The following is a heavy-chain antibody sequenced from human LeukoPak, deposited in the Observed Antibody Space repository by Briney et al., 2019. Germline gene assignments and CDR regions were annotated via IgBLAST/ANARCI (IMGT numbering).Heavy chain of an antibody. J-gene: IGHJ5*02. CDR2: INPGNGGT. D-gene: IGHD6-13*01. Sequence: ASVKVSCKASGYSFSTYAIHWVRQDPGQRLEWMGWINPGNGGTKYSQKFQGRVTITRDTFASTAYMELSSLRSEDTAVYYCARGRREQQLVVNWFDPWGQGTLVTVSS. CDR1: GYSFSTYA. V-gene: IGHV1-3*01. CDR3: ARGRREQQLVVNWFDP.